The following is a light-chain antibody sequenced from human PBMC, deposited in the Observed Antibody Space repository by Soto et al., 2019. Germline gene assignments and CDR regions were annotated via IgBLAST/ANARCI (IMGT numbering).Light chain of an antibody. Sequence: DIQMTQSPSSLSASVGDRVTITCRASQSIRNYVHWYQQKPGKAPKFLIYVASTLQIGVPSRFSGSGSGTDFTLTISSLQPEDFATYYCQQSYSSPYTFVPGTKLEIK. CDR1: QSIRNY. CDR3: QQSYSSPYT. CDR2: VAS. J-gene: IGKJ2*01. V-gene: IGKV1-39*01.